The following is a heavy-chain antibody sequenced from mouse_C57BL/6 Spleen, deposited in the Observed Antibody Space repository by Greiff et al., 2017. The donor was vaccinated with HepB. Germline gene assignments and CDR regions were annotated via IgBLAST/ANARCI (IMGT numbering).Heavy chain of an antibody. V-gene: IGHV1-81*01. CDR1: GYTFTSYG. CDR3: ASSQSWFAY. CDR2: IYPRSGNT. Sequence: QVQLQQSGAELARPGASVKLSCKASGYTFTSYGISWVKQRTGQGLEWIGEIYPRSGNTYYNEKFKGKATLTADKSSSTAYMELRSLTSEDSAVYFCASSQSWFAYWGQGTLVTVSA. J-gene: IGHJ3*01.